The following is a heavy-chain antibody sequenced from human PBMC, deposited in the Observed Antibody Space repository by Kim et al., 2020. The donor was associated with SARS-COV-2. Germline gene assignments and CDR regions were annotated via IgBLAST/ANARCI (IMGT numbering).Heavy chain of an antibody. CDR2: ISSSSSYT. CDR1: GFTFSDYY. CDR3: ARAISIAARPSAFDI. J-gene: IGHJ3*02. Sequence: GGSLRLSCAASGFTFSDYYMSWIRQAPGKGLEWVSYISSSSSYTNYADSVKGRFTISRDNAKNSLYLQMNSLRAEDTAVYYCARAISIAARPSAFDIWGQGTMVTVSS. V-gene: IGHV3-11*06. D-gene: IGHD6-6*01.